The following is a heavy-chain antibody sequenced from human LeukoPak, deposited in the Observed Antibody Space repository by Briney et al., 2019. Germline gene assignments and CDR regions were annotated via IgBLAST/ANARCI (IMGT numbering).Heavy chain of an antibody. CDR2: IYTSGST. CDR1: GGSISSYY. V-gene: IGHV4-4*07. Sequence: PSETLSLTCTVSGGSISSYYWSWIRQPAGKGLEWIGRIYTSGSTNYNPSLKSRVTMSVDTSKNQFSLKLSSVTAADTAVYYCAREPAYLLWFGSRTTXXNXFDPWGQGTLVTVSS. CDR3: AREPAYLLWFGSRTTXXNXFDP. D-gene: IGHD3-10*01. J-gene: IGHJ5*02.